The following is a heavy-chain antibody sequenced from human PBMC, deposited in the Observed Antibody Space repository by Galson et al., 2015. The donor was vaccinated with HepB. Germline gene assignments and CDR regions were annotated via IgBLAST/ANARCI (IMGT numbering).Heavy chain of an antibody. CDR2: IVVGSGNT. CDR3: AAAGSGWYTFDY. J-gene: IGHJ4*02. V-gene: IGHV1-58*02. D-gene: IGHD6-19*01. CDR1: GFTFTSSA. Sequence: SVKVSCKASGFTFTSSAMQWVRQARGQRLEWIGWIVVGSGNTNYAQKFQERVTITRDMSTSTAYMELSSLRSEDTAVYYCAAAGSGWYTFDYWGQGTLVTVSS.